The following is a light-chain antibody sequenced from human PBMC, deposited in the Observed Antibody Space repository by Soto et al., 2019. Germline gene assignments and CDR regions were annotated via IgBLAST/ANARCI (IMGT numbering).Light chain of an antibody. CDR3: QQYNNWPPWT. CDR1: QCVSSN. V-gene: IGKV3-15*01. Sequence: EIVMTQSPATLSVSLGERATLSCRASQCVSSNLAWYQQKPGQAPRLLIYGASTRATGIPARFSGSWSGTEFTLTISSLQSEDFAVYYCQQYNNWPPWTFGQGTKVDIK. CDR2: GAS. J-gene: IGKJ1*01.